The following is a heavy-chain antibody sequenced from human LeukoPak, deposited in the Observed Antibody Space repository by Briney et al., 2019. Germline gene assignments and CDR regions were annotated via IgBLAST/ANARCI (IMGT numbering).Heavy chain of an antibody. D-gene: IGHD1-26*01. CDR3: ARTYSGSYYLFDY. V-gene: IGHV3-48*02. CDR2: ISSSSSTI. Sequence: GGSLRLSCAASGFTFGSYSMNWVRQAPGKGLEWVSYISSSSSTIYYADSVKGRFTISRDNAKNSLYLQMNSLRDEDTAVYYCARTYSGSYYLFDYWGQGTLVTVSS. J-gene: IGHJ4*02. CDR1: GFTFGSYS.